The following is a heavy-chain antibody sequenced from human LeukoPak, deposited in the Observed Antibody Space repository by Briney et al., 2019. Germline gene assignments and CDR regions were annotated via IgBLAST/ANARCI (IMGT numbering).Heavy chain of an antibody. D-gene: IGHD3-22*01. V-gene: IGHV3-53*01. CDR2: IYSGGST. J-gene: IGHJ4*02. CDR1: GFTVSSNY. Sequence: GGSLRLPFPPSGFTVSSNYMSWVRQAPGKGLEWVSAIYSGGSTYYADSVKGRFTISRDNSKNTLYLQMNSLRAEDTAVYYCARGLYYFDTSGYLYYGGQGTLVTVSS. CDR3: ARGLYYFDTSGYLYY.